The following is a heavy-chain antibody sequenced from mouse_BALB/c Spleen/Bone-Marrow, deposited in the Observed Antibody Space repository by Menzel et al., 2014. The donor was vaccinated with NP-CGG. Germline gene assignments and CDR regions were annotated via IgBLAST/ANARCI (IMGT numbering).Heavy chain of an antibody. CDR1: SLNIKDIY. CDR2: LDPANGNT. CDR3: ARRELIWYPWFAY. V-gene: IGHV14-3*02. J-gene: IGHJ3*01. D-gene: IGHD2-1*01. Sequence: AQLQQSGAELVKPGASAKLSCTASSLNIKDIYMHWVKQRPEQGLEWIGRLDPANGNTKYDPKFQGKTTITADTSSNTAYLQLSSLTSEDTAVYYCARRELIWYPWFAYWGQGTLVTASA.